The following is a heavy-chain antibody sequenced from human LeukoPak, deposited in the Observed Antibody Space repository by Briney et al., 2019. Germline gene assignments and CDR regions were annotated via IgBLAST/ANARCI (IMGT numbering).Heavy chain of an antibody. V-gene: IGHV3-7*05. CDR3: ARKARGNWFDP. CDR2: IKQDGSDK. J-gene: IGHJ5*02. CDR1: GFTFSSYW. Sequence: GGSLRLSCAASGFTFSSYWMSWVRQPPGKGLEWVANIKQDGSDKYYVDSVKGRFTISRDNAINTLFLRMNSLRAEDTAVYYCARKARGNWFDPWGQGTLVTVSS.